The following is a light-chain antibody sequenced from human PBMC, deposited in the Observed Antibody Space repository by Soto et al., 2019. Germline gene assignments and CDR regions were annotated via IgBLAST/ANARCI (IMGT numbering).Light chain of an antibody. J-gene: IGKJ2*01. CDR1: QSIRNNY. V-gene: IGKV3-20*01. CDR3: QQYGSMPRT. CDR2: GAS. Sequence: EIVLTQSPGTLSLSPGERATLSCRVSQSIRNNYLAWYQQKRGQAPRLLMFGASSRATGIPDRFSGSGSGADFTLTISRLEPEDFAVYYCQQYGSMPRTFGQGTKLEIK.